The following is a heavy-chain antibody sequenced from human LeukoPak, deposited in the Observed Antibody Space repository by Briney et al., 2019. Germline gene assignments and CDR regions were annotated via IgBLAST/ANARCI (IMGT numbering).Heavy chain of an antibody. D-gene: IGHD3-3*01. CDR2: ISSSSSYI. CDR1: GFTFSSYS. CDR3: ARDAVWNYDFWSGYPDY. Sequence: PGGSLRLSCAASGFTFSSYSMNWVRQAPGKGLEWVSSISSSSSYIYYADSVKGRFTISRDNAKNSLYLQMNSLRAEDTAVYYCARDAVWNYDFWSGYPDYWGQGTLVTVSS. J-gene: IGHJ4*02. V-gene: IGHV3-21*01.